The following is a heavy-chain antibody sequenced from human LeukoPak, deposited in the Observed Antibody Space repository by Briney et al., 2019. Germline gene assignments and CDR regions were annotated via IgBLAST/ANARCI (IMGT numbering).Heavy chain of an antibody. CDR1: GFTFSSYG. Sequence: GRSLRLSCAASGFTFSSYGMHWVRQAPGKGLERVAVIWYDGSNKYYADSVKGRFTISRDNSKNTLYLQMNSLRAEDTAVYYCARDYRGSGSYYLDYYSYYGMDVWGKGTTVTVSS. CDR2: IWYDGSNK. V-gene: IGHV3-33*01. D-gene: IGHD3-10*01. CDR3: ARDYRGSGSYYLDYYSYYGMDV. J-gene: IGHJ6*04.